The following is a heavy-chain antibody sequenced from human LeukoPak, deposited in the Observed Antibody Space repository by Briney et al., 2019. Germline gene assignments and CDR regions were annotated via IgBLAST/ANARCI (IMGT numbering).Heavy chain of an antibody. CDR2: ISSSSSYI. Sequence: GGSLRLSCAASGFTFSSYSMNWVRQAPGKGLEWVSSISSSSSYIYYADSVKGRFTISRDNAKNSLYLQMNSLRAEDTAVYYCARRSLYDILTGSMDVWGKGTTVTVSS. J-gene: IGHJ6*04. CDR3: ARRSLYDILTGSMDV. D-gene: IGHD3-9*01. V-gene: IGHV3-21*01. CDR1: GFTFSSYS.